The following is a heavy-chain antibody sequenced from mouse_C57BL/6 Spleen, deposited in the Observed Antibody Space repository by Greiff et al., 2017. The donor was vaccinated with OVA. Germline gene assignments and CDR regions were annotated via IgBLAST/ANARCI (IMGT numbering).Heavy chain of an antibody. CDR3: ARCLKSSYYGSSYPFDY. V-gene: IGHV1-42*01. Sequence: EVQLQQSGPELVKPGASVKISCKASGYSFTGYYMNWVKQSPEKSLEWIGEINPSTGGTTYNQKFKAKATLTVDKSSSTAYMQLKSLTSEDSAVYYCARCLKSSYYGSSYPFDYWGQGTTLTVSS. CDR2: INPSTGGT. D-gene: IGHD1-1*01. J-gene: IGHJ2*01. CDR1: GYSFTGYY.